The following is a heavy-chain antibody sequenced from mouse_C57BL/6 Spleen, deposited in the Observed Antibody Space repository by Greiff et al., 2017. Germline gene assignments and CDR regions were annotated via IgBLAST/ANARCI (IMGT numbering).Heavy chain of an antibody. V-gene: IGHV1-26*01. CDR1: GYTFTDYY. D-gene: IGHD2-4*01. Sequence: EVQLQQSGPELVKPGASVKISCKASGYTFTDYYMNWVKQSHGKSLEWIGDINPNNGGTSYNQKFKGKATLTVDKSSSTAYMELRSLTSEDSADYYCARRDDSSHFDDGGQGTTLTVSS. CDR3: ARRDDSSHFDD. J-gene: IGHJ2*01. CDR2: INPNNGGT.